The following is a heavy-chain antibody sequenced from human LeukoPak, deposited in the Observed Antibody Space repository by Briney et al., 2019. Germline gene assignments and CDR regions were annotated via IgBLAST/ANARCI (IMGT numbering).Heavy chain of an antibody. CDR2: IYYSGST. V-gene: IGHV4-59*01. CDR1: GGSISSYY. D-gene: IGHD3-10*02. CDR3: ARDPMWRYYYGMDV. Sequence: PSETLSLTCTVSGGSISSYYWSWIRQPPGKGLEWIGYIYYSGSTNYNPSLKSRVTISVDTSKNQFSLKLSSVTAADTAVYYCARDPMWRYYYGMDVWGQGTTVTVSS. J-gene: IGHJ6*02.